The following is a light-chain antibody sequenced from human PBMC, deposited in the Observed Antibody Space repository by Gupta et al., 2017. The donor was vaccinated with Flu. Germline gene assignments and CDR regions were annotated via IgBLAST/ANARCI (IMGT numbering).Light chain of an antibody. CDR2: AAS. V-gene: IGKV1-39*01. CDR1: QNIDNY. J-gene: IGKJ2*03. Sequence: DVQVTQSPSSVSASVGDRVTITCRASQNIDNYLNWYQQHPGKAPKLLIFAASSLHSGVPSRFSGSVSGAYFTLTINRLQPEDFATYYCQQRDRTPYSFGQGTKLEI. CDR3: QQRDRTPYS.